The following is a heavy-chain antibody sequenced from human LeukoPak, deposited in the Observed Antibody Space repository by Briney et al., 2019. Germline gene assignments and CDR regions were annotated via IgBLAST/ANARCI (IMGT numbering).Heavy chain of an antibody. V-gene: IGHV3-48*02. Sequence: GGSLRLSCAASGFTFSSYSMNWVRQAPGKGLEWVSYIISSSTIYYADSVKGRFTISRDNAKNSLYLQMNSLRDEDTAVYYCATVSVATIFGDFVEDYWGQGTLVTVSS. CDR3: ATVSVATIFGDFVEDY. CDR2: IISSSTI. CDR1: GFTFSSYS. J-gene: IGHJ4*02. D-gene: IGHD5-24*01.